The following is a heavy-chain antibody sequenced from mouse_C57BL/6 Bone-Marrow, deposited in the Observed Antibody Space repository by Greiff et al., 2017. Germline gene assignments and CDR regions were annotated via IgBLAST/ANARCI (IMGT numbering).Heavy chain of an antibody. CDR3: ARRWLLPLYYAMDY. V-gene: IGHV1-76*01. D-gene: IGHD2-3*01. CDR2: IYPGSGNT. J-gene: IGHJ4*01. Sequence: QVQLQQSGAELVRPGASVKLSCKASGYTFTDYYINWVKQRPGQGLEWIARIYPGSGNTYYNEKFKGKATLTAEKSSSTAYMQLSSLTSEDSAVYFCARRWLLPLYYAMDYWGQGTSVTVSS. CDR1: GYTFTDYY.